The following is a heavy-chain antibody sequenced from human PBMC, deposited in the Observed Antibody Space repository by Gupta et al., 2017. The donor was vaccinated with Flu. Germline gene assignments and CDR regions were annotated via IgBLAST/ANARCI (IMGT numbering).Heavy chain of an antibody. CDR1: GFSFSNYG. V-gene: IGHV3-30*18. CDR3: AKDWKWNYNIYGMNV. D-gene: IGHD3-9*01. Sequence: QERVVESGGGVVQPGRSLSLSCAASGFSFSNYGMHWVRQAPGKGLEWVADMSHDGSSENYADSVKGRFTISRDNSKNTLYLQMNSLRTEDTAVYHCAKDWKWNYNIYGMNVWGQGTTVTVSS. J-gene: IGHJ6*02. CDR2: MSHDGSSE.